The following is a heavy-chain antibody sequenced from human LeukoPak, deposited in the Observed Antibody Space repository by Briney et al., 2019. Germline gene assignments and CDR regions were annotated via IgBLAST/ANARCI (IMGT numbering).Heavy chain of an antibody. J-gene: IGHJ6*02. D-gene: IGHD2-2*01. CDR3: ARDTGFVVVPGGMDV. V-gene: IGHV1-2*02. CDR1: GYTFTGYY. CDR2: INPNSGGT. Sequence: ASVKVSCKASGYTFTGYYMHWVRQAPGQGLGWMGWINPNSGGTNYAQKFQGRVTMTRDTSISTAYMELSRLRSDDTAVYYCARDTGFVVVPGGMDVWGQGTTVTVSS.